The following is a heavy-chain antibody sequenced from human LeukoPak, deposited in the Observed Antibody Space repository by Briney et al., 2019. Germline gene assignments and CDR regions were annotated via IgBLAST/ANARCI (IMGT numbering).Heavy chain of an antibody. V-gene: IGHV3-30*18. CDR3: AKLLAAAGPLDAFDI. D-gene: IGHD6-13*01. CDR1: GFTFSSYG. CDR2: ISYDGSNK. Sequence: GGSLRLSCAASGFTFSSYGMHWVRQAPGKGLEWVAVISYDGSNKYYADSVKGRFTISRDNSKNTLYLQMNSLRAEDTAVYYCAKLLAAAGPLDAFDIWGQGTMVTVSS. J-gene: IGHJ3*02.